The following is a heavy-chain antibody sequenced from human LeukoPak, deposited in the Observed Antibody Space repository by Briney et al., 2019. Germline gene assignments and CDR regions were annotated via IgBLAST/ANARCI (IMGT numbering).Heavy chain of an antibody. CDR3: ARAGLAVDPFDP. CDR1: GGTFSSYA. CDR2: IIPIFGTA. D-gene: IGHD6-19*01. J-gene: IGHJ5*02. V-gene: IGHV1-69*13. Sequence: SAKVSCKASGGTFSSYAISWVRQAPGQGLEWMGGIIPIFGTANYAQKFQGRVTITADESTSTAYMELSSLRSEDTAVYYCARAGLAVDPFDPWGQGTLVTVSS.